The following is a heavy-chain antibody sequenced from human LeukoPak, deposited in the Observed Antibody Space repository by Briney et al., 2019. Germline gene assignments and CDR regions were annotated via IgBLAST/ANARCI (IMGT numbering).Heavy chain of an antibody. D-gene: IGHD4-11*01. Sequence: PGGSLRLSCAASGFTFSSYAMSWVRQAPGKGLEWVSYISSSTTYIFYADSVKGRFTISRDNAKNSLYLQMNSLRAEDTAVYYCARDLTTVIAHVLYFDSWGQGTLVTVSS. V-gene: IGHV3-21*01. J-gene: IGHJ4*02. CDR2: ISSSTTYI. CDR3: ARDLTTVIAHVLYFDS. CDR1: GFTFSSYA.